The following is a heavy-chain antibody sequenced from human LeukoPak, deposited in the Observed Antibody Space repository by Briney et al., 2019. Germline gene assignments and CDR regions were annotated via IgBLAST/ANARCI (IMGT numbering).Heavy chain of an antibody. Sequence: GGSLGLSCAASGFTVSSNYMSWVRQAPGKGLEWVSVIYSGGSTYYADSVKGRFTISRDNSKNTLYLQMHSLRAEDTAVYYCANGFCSGGTCYPYYFDYWGQGTLVTVSS. J-gene: IGHJ4*02. D-gene: IGHD2-15*01. CDR1: GFTVSSNY. CDR2: IYSGGST. V-gene: IGHV3-53*01. CDR3: ANGFCSGGTCYPYYFDY.